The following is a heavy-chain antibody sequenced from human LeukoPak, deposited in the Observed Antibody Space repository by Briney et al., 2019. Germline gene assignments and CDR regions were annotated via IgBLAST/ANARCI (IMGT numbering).Heavy chain of an antibody. CDR3: ARGGLSSSFDY. Sequence: GGSLRLSCAASGFTFSSYCMHWVRHAPGQGLVWVSRISSDGSGTNYADSVKGRFTISRDNAKSALYLQMNSLRAEDTAVYYCARGGLSSSFDYWGQGTLVTVSS. J-gene: IGHJ4*02. CDR2: ISSDGSGT. CDR1: GFTFSSYC. D-gene: IGHD6-13*01. V-gene: IGHV3-74*01.